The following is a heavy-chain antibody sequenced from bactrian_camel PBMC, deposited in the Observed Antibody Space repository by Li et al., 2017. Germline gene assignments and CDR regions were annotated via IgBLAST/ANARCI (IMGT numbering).Heavy chain of an antibody. CDR1: GYTYSGHC. V-gene: IGHV3S53*01. D-gene: IGHD2*01. Sequence: HVQLVESGGGPVQAGGSLRLSCAFSGYTYSGHCMGWFRQAPGKEREGVAEIDSGGWTNYADSVKGRFTISKDNTNTLYLQMNSPMPEDTAMYYCAAGRSACNSDSWRLRSSWYNYWGQGTQVTVS. CDR3: AAGRSACNSDSWRLRSSWYNY. CDR2: IDSGGWT. J-gene: IGHJ4*01.